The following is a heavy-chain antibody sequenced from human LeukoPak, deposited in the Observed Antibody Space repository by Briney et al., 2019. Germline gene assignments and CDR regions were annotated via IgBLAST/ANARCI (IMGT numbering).Heavy chain of an antibody. CDR1: GGSISSYY. CDR3: ARGIAVAGKVYYYYMDV. J-gene: IGHJ6*03. D-gene: IGHD6-19*01. CDR2: IYYSGST. Sequence: PSETLSLTCTVSGGSISSYYWSWIRQPPGKGLEWIGYIYYSGSTNYNPSLKSRVTISVDTSKNQFSLKLSSVTAADTAVYYCARGIAVAGKVYYYYMDVWGKGTTVTISS. V-gene: IGHV4-59*01.